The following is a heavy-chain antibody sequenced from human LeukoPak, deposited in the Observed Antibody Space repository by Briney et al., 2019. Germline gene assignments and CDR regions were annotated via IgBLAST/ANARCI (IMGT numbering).Heavy chain of an antibody. CDR3: ARRIWRYYDTTGYYIFDY. Sequence: SETLSLTCAVYGGSFSGYYWSWIRQPPGKGLEWIGEIKHSGSTDYNPSLKSRVTISVDTSKNQFSLKLTSVTAADTAVYYCARRIWRYYDTTGYYIFDYWGQGTLVTVSS. D-gene: IGHD3-22*01. CDR1: GGSFSGYY. CDR2: IKHSGST. V-gene: IGHV4-34*01. J-gene: IGHJ4*02.